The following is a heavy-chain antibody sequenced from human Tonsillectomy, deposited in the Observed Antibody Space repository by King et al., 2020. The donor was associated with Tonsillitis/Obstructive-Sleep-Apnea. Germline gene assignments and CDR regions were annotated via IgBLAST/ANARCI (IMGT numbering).Heavy chain of an antibody. CDR2: IYYSGST. J-gene: IGHJ2*01. V-gene: IGHV4-39*01. CDR3: ATLVGAAPSWYFDL. D-gene: IGHD1-26*01. Sequence: VQLQESGPGLVKPSETLSLTCTVSGGSISSRSYYWGWIRQTPGKGLEWIGSIYYSGSTYYNPSLRSRVTLSVDTSKNQFSLRVSSVTAADTAVYYCATLVGAAPSWYFDLWGRGTLVTVSS. CDR1: GGSISSRSYY.